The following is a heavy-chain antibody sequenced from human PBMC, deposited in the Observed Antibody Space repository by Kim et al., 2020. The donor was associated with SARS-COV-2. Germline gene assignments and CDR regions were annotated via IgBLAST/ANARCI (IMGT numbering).Heavy chain of an antibody. D-gene: IGHD3-22*01. CDR1: GFTFSSYG. Sequence: GGSLRLSCAASGFTFSSYGMHWVRQAPGKGLEWVAVISYDGSNKYYADSVKGRFTISRDNSKNTLYLQMNSLRAEDTAVYYCAKAPPGLLRRGQYFQHWGQGTLVTVSS. V-gene: IGHV3-30*18. J-gene: IGHJ1*01. CDR3: AKAPPGLLRRGQYFQH. CDR2: ISYDGSNK.